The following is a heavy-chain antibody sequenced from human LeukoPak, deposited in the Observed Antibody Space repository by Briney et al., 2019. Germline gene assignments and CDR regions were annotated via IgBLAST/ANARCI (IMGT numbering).Heavy chain of an antibody. J-gene: IGHJ4*02. V-gene: IGHV4-59*01. Sequence: SETLSLTCTDPGGSFSRNYWSWSPQPPGEGLEWIGNIYYSGSTDYNPYLKSRVTISVDTSKNQFSLKLSSVTAADTAVYYCARTGIVTGYWRGYFDCWGQGTLVTVSS. CDR1: GGSFSRNY. CDR3: ARTGIVTGYWRGYFDC. D-gene: IGHD3-9*01. CDR2: IYYSGST.